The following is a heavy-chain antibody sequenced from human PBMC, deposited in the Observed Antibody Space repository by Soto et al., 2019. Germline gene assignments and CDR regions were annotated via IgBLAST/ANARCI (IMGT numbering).Heavy chain of an antibody. Sequence: GTLCLTCAVYGGSFSGYYWSWIRQPPGKGLEWIGEINHSGSTNYNPSLKSRVTISVDTSKNQFSLKLSSVTAADTAVYYCARILHYYYYGMDVWGQGTTVTVSS. V-gene: IGHV4-34*01. CDR1: GGSFSGYY. J-gene: IGHJ6*02. CDR2: INHSGST. CDR3: ARILHYYYYGMDV.